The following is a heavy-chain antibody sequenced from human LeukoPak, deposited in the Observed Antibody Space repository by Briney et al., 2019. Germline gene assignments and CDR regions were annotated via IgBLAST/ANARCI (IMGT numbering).Heavy chain of an antibody. CDR2: IYYSGST. J-gene: IGHJ3*02. Sequence: SETLSLTCTVSGGSISSYYWSWIRQPPGKGLEWIGYIYYSGSTNYNPSLKSRVTISVDTSKNQFSLKLSSVTAADTAVYYCARYDAGDYDYVWGSYRILPDALDIWGQGTMVTVSS. CDR3: ARYDAGDYDYVWGSYRILPDALDI. D-gene: IGHD3-16*02. CDR1: GGSISSYY. V-gene: IGHV4-59*08.